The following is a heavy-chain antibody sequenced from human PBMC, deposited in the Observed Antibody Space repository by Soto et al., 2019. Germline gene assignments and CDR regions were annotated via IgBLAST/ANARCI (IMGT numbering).Heavy chain of an antibody. J-gene: IGHJ4*02. CDR1: GGSISSSNW. CDR2: IYHSGST. V-gene: IGHV4-4*02. Sequence: QVQLQESGPGLVKPSGTLSLTCAVSGGSISSSNWWSWVRQPPGKGPEWIGEIYHSGSTNYNPSLKRRVTIPVDQAKNPFSPKLSSVTAADTAVDFRAGRRLILAGRFGYWGQGTLVTVSS. D-gene: IGHD3-9*01. CDR3: AGRRLILAGRFGY.